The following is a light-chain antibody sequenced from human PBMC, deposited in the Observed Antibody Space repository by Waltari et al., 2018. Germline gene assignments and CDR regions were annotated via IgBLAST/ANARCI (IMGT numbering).Light chain of an antibody. Sequence: EIVLTQSPATLSLSPGERATLSCRASQSVSKYLAWYQQKPGQAPRLLIYDASTRATGIPDRFSGSGWGTDFSLTISRLEPEDFAVYYCQKYGTLPATFGQGTKVQ. J-gene: IGKJ1*01. V-gene: IGKV3-20*01. CDR3: QKYGTLPAT. CDR1: QSVSKY. CDR2: DAS.